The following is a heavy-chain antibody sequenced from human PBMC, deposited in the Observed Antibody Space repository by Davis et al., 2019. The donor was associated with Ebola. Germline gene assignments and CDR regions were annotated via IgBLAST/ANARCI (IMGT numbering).Heavy chain of an antibody. V-gene: IGHV3-48*02. Sequence: GESLKISCAASGFTFSSYSMNWVRQAPGKGLEWVSYISSSSSTIYYADSVKGRFTISRDNAKNSLYLQMNSLRDEDTAVYYCARGRYSGSYGLAYWGQGTLVTVSS. CDR2: ISSSSSTI. CDR1: GFTFSSYS. CDR3: ARGRYSGSYGLAY. D-gene: IGHD1-26*01. J-gene: IGHJ4*02.